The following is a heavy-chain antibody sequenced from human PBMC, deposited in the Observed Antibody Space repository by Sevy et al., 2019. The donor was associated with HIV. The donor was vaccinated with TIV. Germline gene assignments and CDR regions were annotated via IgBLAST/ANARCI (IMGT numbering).Heavy chain of an antibody. V-gene: IGHV1-2*02. J-gene: IGHJ5*02. CDR3: ARVPTIFTEVNWFDP. Sequence: ASVKVSCKASGYTFTAYYIHWVRQASGQGLEYMGWINPNSGDTNYAQNFQGRVTMTSDTSISTVYMDLNRLRSDDTAVYYCARVPTIFTEVNWFDPWGQGALVTVSS. CDR1: GYTFTAYY. CDR2: INPNSGDT. D-gene: IGHD3-3*01.